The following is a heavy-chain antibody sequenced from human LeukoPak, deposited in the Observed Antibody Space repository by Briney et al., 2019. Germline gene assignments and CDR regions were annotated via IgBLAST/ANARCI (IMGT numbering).Heavy chain of an antibody. CDR2: ISYAGDNK. Sequence: GGSLRLSCATSGFIFSDYGMHWVRQAPGKGLEWVAVISYAGDNKYYADSVTGRFSISRDNSKNMLSLQMSGLRAEDTAIYYCAKAFLKWELPPYYFDYWGQGTLVTVSS. V-gene: IGHV3-30*18. CDR1: GFIFSDYG. D-gene: IGHD1-26*01. J-gene: IGHJ4*02. CDR3: AKAFLKWELPPYYFDY.